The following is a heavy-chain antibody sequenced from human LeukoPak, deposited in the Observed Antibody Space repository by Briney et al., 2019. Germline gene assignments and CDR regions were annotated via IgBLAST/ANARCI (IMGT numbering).Heavy chain of an antibody. CDR1: GFTFSSYA. Sequence: GGSLRLSCAASGFTFSSYAMSWARQAPGKGLEWVSAISGSGGSTYYADSVKGRFTISRDNSKNTLYLQMNSLRAEDTAVYYCAKDSCSSTSCYGYGGAFDIWGQGTMVTVSS. D-gene: IGHD2-2*01. CDR3: AKDSCSSTSCYGYGGAFDI. CDR2: ISGSGGST. V-gene: IGHV3-23*01. J-gene: IGHJ3*02.